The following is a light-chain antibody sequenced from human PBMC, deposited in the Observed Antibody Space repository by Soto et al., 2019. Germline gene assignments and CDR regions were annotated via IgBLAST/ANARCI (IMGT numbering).Light chain of an antibody. CDR1: QSISTW. CDR3: QQYNSYSPT. Sequence: QITQSPSTLSAPLRDTATLTCRASQSISTWLAWYQQEAGKAPKLLIHKASSLQGGVPSRFSGSGSGTDFTLTISSLHTDDFATYYCQQYNSYSPTFGKGSKVDIK. CDR2: KAS. V-gene: IGKV1-5*03. J-gene: IGKJ1*01.